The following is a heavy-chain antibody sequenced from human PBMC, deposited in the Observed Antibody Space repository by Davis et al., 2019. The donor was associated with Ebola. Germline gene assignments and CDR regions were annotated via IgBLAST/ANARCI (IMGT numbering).Heavy chain of an antibody. D-gene: IGHD2-15*01. J-gene: IGHJ6*02. CDR3: AAAVNYYYGMDV. Sequence: SETLSLTCAVYGGSFSGYYWSWIRQPPGKGLEWIGEINHSGSTNYNPSLKSRVTISVDTSKNQFSLKLSSVTAVDTAVYYCAAAVNYYYGMDVWGQGTTVTVSS. V-gene: IGHV4-34*01. CDR1: GGSFSGYY. CDR2: INHSGST.